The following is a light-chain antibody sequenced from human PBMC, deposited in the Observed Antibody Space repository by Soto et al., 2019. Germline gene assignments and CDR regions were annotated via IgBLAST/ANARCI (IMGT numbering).Light chain of an antibody. Sequence: IQMTQSPSSLSASVGDRVTITCRASQSISSYLNWYQQKPGKAPKLLIYAASSLQSGVPSRFSGSGAGTEFTLTISGLQPEDSATYYCLEDYNFLWTFGQGTKVDIK. CDR2: AAS. CDR1: QSISSY. V-gene: IGKV1-6*01. CDR3: LEDYNFLWT. J-gene: IGKJ1*01.